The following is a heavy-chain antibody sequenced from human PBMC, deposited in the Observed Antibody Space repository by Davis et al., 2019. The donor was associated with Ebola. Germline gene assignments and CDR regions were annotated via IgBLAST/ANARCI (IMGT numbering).Heavy chain of an antibody. V-gene: IGHV1-69*04. CDR3: ARVLLWFGESHGYYYGMDV. CDR2: IIPILGIA. CDR1: GGTFSSYA. J-gene: IGHJ6*02. Sequence: SVKVSCKASGGTFSSYAISWVRQAPGQGLEWMGRIIPILGIANYAQKFQGRVTITADKSTSTAYMELSSLRSEDTAVYYYARVLLWFGESHGYYYGMDVWGQGTTVTVSS. D-gene: IGHD3-10*01.